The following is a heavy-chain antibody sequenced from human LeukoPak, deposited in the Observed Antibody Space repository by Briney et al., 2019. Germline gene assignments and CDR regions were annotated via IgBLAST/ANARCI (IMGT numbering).Heavy chain of an antibody. D-gene: IGHD2-15*01. J-gene: IGHJ4*02. CDR3: AREDCSAGTCYVFDY. Sequence: SETLSLTCAVYGGSFSGYYWSWIRQPPGKGLEWIGEINHGGSTNYNPSLKSRVTISVDTSKNQFSQKLNSVTAADTAQYYCAREDCSAGTCYVFDYWGQGTLVTVSS. CDR2: INHGGST. CDR1: GGSFSGYY. V-gene: IGHV4-34*01.